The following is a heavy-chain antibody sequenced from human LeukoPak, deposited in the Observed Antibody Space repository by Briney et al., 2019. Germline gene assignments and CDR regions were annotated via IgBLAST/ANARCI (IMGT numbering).Heavy chain of an antibody. V-gene: IGHV4-4*08. CDR3: AREPPPQQPRYYYYYYMDV. J-gene: IGHJ6*03. CDR1: GGSISSYY. CDR2: IYTSGST. D-gene: IGHD6-13*01. Sequence: SETLSLTCTVSGGSISSYYWSWIRQPPGKGLEWIGRIYTSGSTNYNPSLKSRVTISVDTSKNQFSLKLSSVTAADTAVYYCAREPPPQQPRYYYYYYMDVWGKGTTVTVSS.